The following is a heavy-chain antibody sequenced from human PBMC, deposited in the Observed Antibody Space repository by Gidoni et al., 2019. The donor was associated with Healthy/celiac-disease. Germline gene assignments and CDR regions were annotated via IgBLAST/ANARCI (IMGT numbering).Heavy chain of an antibody. V-gene: IGHV4-59*01. J-gene: IGHJ2*01. CDR2: IYYSGST. Sequence: PPGKGLEWIGYIYYSGSTNYNPSLKSRVTISGDTSKNQCSLKLSSGTAADTAVYYCARVSRDGYNSNWYFDLWGRGTLVTVSS. CDR3: ARVSRDGYNSNWYFDL. D-gene: IGHD5-12*01.